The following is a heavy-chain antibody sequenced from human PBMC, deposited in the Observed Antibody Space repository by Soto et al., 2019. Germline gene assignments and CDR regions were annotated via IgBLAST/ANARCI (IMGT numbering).Heavy chain of an antibody. V-gene: IGHV1-18*01. D-gene: IGHD3-22*01. CDR3: ARDRSHYDSTDY. J-gene: IGHJ4*02. Sequence: ASVKVSCKASGYVFSSYGISWVRQAPGQGLEWVGWMSAFNGDAKSAQKFQGRVTMTTDTSTSTAYMELRSLRSDDTAVYYCARDRSHYDSTDYWGQGTLVTVSS. CDR1: GYVFSSYG. CDR2: MSAFNGDA.